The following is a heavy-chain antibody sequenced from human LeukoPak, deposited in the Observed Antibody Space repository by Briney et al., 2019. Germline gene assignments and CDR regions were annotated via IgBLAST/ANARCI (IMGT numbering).Heavy chain of an antibody. J-gene: IGHJ4*02. Sequence: GASVKVSCKASGYTFTGYYMHWVRQAPGQGLEWMGRINPNSGGTNYAQKFQGRVTMTRDTSISTAYMELSRLRSDDTAVYYCASSPDGYGSGIDYWGQGTLVTDSS. CDR3: ASSPDGYGSGIDY. CDR1: GYTFTGYY. V-gene: IGHV1-2*06. D-gene: IGHD3-10*01. CDR2: INPNSGGT.